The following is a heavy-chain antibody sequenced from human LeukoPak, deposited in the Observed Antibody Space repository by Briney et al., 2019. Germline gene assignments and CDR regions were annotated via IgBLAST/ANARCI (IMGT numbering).Heavy chain of an antibody. CDR2: IIPIFGTA. J-gene: IGHJ3*02. D-gene: IGHD5-18*01. Sequence: GASVKVSCKASGGTFSSYAISWVRQAPGQGLEWMGGIIPIFGTANYAQKFQGRVTITADESTSTAYMELSSLRSEDTAVYYCARAVYHVDTAMNDAFDIWGQGTMVTVSS. V-gene: IGHV1-69*13. CDR1: GGTFSSYA. CDR3: ARAVYHVDTAMNDAFDI.